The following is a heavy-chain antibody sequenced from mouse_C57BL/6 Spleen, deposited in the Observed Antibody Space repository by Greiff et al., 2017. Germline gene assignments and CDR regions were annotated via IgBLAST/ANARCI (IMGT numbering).Heavy chain of an antibody. J-gene: IGHJ1*03. V-gene: IGHV1-72*01. CDR3: ASTVVASYWYFDV. CDR2: IDPNSGGT. Sequence: QVQLQQPGAELVKPGASVKLSCKASGYTFTSYWLHWVKQRPGRGLEWIGRIDPNSGGTKYNEKFKSKATLTVDKPSSTAYMQLSSLTSEDSAVYDCASTVVASYWYFDVWGTGTTGTVSS. D-gene: IGHD1-1*01. CDR1: GYTFTSYW.